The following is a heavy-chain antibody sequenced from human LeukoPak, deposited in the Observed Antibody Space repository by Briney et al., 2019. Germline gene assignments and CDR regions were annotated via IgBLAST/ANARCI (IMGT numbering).Heavy chain of an antibody. CDR2: IYYSGST. CDR1: GGSISSGGYY. Sequence: PSETLSLTCTVSGGSISSGGYYWSWIRQHPGKGLEWIGYIYYSGSTYYNPSLKSRVTISVDTSKNQFSLKLSSVTAADTAVYYCARVHRYCSSTSCYSRWGQGTLVTVSS. V-gene: IGHV4-31*03. J-gene: IGHJ4*02. CDR3: ARVHRYCSSTSCYSR. D-gene: IGHD2-2*02.